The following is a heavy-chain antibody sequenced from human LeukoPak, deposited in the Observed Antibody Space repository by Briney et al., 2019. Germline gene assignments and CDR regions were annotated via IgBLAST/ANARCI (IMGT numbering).Heavy chain of an antibody. CDR1: GFTFSNYW. D-gene: IGHD3-22*01. Sequence: GGSLRLSCAASGFTFSNYWMHWVRQAPGKGLVWVSRINSDGINTSYADSVKGRFTISRDNAKNTLNLQMNSLRAEDTAVYYCARHLGQYYDTSDNWFDPWGQGTLVTVSS. V-gene: IGHV3-74*01. J-gene: IGHJ5*02. CDR3: ARHLGQYYDTSDNWFDP. CDR2: INSDGINT.